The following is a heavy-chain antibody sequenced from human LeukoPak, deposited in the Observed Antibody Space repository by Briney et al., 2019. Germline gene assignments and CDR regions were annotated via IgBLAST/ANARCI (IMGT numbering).Heavy chain of an antibody. V-gene: IGHV1-18*01. CDR3: ARDIQVGAAAGISDY. D-gene: IGHD6-13*01. CDR1: DYTFTSYG. J-gene: IGHJ4*02. Sequence: ASVKVSCKASDYTFTSYGISWVRQAPGQGLEWMGWISAYNGNTNYAQKLQGRVTMTTDTSTSTAYMELRSLRSDDTAVYYCARDIQVGAAAGISDYWGQGTLVTVSS. CDR2: ISAYNGNT.